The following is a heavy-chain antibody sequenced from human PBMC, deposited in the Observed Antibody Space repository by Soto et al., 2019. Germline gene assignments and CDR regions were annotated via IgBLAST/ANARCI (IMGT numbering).Heavy chain of an antibody. V-gene: IGHV4-34*01. D-gene: IGHD3-10*01. J-gene: IGHJ6*02. CDR3: AREAMVRGVIIMDLYYYYGMDV. CDR2: INHSGST. CDR1: GGSFSGYD. Sequence: SETLSHTCAVYGGSFSGYDWRGCRQPPEKGLEWIGEINHSGSTNYNPSLKSRVTISVDTSKNQFSLKLSSVTAADTAVYYCAREAMVRGVIIMDLYYYYGMDVWGQGTTVS.